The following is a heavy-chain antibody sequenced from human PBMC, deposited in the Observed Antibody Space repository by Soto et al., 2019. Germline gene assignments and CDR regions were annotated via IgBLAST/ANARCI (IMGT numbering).Heavy chain of an antibody. Sequence: QVQLVQSGAEVKKPGASVKVSCEASGYSFITYPMHWVRQAPGQRPEWMGRINTDSGNRKYSQKFQGRVTITMDTAATTAFMELSSLRSEDTAVYYCARSGASVAAAGTENWFFDLWGRGTLVTVSS. CDR1: GYSFITYP. D-gene: IGHD6-13*01. CDR3: ARSGASVAAAGTENWFFDL. CDR2: INTDSGNR. J-gene: IGHJ2*01. V-gene: IGHV1-3*04.